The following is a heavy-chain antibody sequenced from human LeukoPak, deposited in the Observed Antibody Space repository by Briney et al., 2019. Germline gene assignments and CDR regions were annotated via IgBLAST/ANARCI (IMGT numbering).Heavy chain of an antibody. J-gene: IGHJ3*02. CDR1: GFTFSSYA. Sequence: GGSLRLSCAASGFTFSSYALTWVRQAPGKGLEWVSTISGSGANTYYADSVKGRFTISRDNSKNTLYVQLNSPRAEDTAIFYCARGVVGDKTFDIWGQGTMVTVSS. D-gene: IGHD1-26*01. V-gene: IGHV3-23*01. CDR3: ARGVVGDKTFDI. CDR2: ISGSGANT.